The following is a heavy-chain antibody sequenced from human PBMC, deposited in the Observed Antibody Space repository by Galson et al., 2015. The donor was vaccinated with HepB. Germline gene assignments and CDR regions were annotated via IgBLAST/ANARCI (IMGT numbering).Heavy chain of an antibody. CDR2: TNTGNP. Sequence: SVKVSCKASGYTFTSYAMNWVRQAPGQGLEWMGWTNTGNPTYAQGFTGRFVFSLDTSVSTAYLQISSLKAEDTAVYYCARGDYGDYILFDYWGQGTLVTVSS. J-gene: IGHJ4*02. CDR3: ARGDYGDYILFDY. V-gene: IGHV7-4-1*02. D-gene: IGHD4-17*01. CDR1: GYTFTSYA.